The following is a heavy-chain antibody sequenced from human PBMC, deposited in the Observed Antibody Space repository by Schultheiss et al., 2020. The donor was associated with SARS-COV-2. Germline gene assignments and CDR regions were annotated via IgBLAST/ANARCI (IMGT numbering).Heavy chain of an antibody. Sequence: GESLKISCAASGFTFSSCSLNWFRQAPGKGLEWISHISSVGSPKYYADSVKGRFTISRDNAKNSLYLQMNSLRAEDTAVYYCARIPLRSSGWYYHYYYGMDVWGQGTTVTVSS. CDR3: ARIPLRSSGWYYHYYYGMDV. J-gene: IGHJ6*02. D-gene: IGHD6-19*01. V-gene: IGHV3-48*04. CDR1: GFTFSSCS. CDR2: ISSVGSPK.